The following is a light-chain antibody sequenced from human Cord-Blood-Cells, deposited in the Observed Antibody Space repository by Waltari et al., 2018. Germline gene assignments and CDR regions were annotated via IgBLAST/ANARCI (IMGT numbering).Light chain of an antibody. Sequence: QSALTQPRSVSGSPGQPVTISCTGTSSDVGGYNYVSWYQQHPGKAPKLMIYDVSKRPAWGPDRFSGSKSGNTASLTISGLQAEDEADYYCCSYAGSYTFLVFGGETKLTVL. V-gene: IGLV2-11*01. CDR2: DVS. CDR1: SSDVGGYNY. CDR3: CSYAGSYTFLV. J-gene: IGLJ2*01.